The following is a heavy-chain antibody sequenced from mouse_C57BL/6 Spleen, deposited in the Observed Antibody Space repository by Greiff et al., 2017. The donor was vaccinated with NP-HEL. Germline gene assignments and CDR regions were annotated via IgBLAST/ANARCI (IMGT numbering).Heavy chain of an antibody. Sequence: EVQGVESGGGLVKPGGSLKLSCAASGFTFSSYAMSWVRQTPEKRLEWVATISDGGSYTYYPDNVKGRFTISRDNAKNNLYLQMSHLKSEDTAMYYCARDDGKNWGQGTLVTVSA. V-gene: IGHV5-4*01. CDR2: ISDGGSYT. J-gene: IGHJ3*01. CDR1: GFTFSSYA. CDR3: ARDDGKN.